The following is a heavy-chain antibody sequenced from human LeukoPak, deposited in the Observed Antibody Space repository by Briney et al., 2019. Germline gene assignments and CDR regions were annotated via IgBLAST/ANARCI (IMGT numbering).Heavy chain of an antibody. CDR1: GFTFDDYA. V-gene: IGHV3-7*01. J-gene: IGHJ3*02. CDR2: IKQAGTQK. CDR3: AREGGLGYCTNGICSTGYAFDI. D-gene: IGHD2-8*01. Sequence: GGSLRLSCAASGFTFDDYAMHWVRQAPGKGLEWVAAIKQAGTQKFYVDSVKGRFTISRDNANNSLFLQMNSLSVEDTAVYYCAREGGLGYCTNGICSTGYAFDIWGQGAMVTVSS.